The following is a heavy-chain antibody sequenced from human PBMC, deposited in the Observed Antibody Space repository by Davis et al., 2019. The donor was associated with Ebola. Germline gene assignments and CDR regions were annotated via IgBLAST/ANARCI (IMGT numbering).Heavy chain of an antibody. CDR1: GYTFTGYY. V-gene: IGHV1-2*02. Sequence: ASVKVSCKASGYTFTGYYMHWVRQAPGQGLEWMGWINPNSGGTNYAQKFQGRVTMTRDTSISTAYTELSRLRSDDTAVYYCARVRYSSLGDGFDYWGQGTLVTVSS. J-gene: IGHJ4*02. CDR2: INPNSGGT. CDR3: ARVRYSSLGDGFDY. D-gene: IGHD6-13*01.